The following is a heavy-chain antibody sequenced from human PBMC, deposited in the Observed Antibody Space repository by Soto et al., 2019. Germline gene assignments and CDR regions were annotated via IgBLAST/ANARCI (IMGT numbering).Heavy chain of an antibody. CDR1: GHSFSSFW. D-gene: IGHD6-13*01. Sequence: PXDSLKVSCQSSGHSFSSFWIGLVRQMPGKGLEWMGIAQPGHSDTRYSPAFQGHVTISADESTNTAYLQWSSLRASGTAMYFCARHAYSSSWYPDQWGQGTLVTVSS. CDR2: AQPGHSDT. J-gene: IGHJ4*02. V-gene: IGHV5-51*01. CDR3: ARHAYSSSWYPDQ.